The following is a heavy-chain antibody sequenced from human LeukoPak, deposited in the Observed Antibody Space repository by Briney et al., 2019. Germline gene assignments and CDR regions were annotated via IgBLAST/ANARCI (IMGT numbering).Heavy chain of an antibody. CDR1: GCSFTNYY. Sequence: ASVKVSCKPSGCSFTNYYMHWVRQAPGQGLEWMGIINPSGGSTNYAQKFQGRVTMTRDTSTTTVYMELTSLRSEDTAVYYCARDQGLTGYFDYWGQGTLVTVSS. J-gene: IGHJ4*02. D-gene: IGHD3-9*01. CDR3: ARDQGLTGYFDY. CDR2: INPSGGST. V-gene: IGHV1-46*01.